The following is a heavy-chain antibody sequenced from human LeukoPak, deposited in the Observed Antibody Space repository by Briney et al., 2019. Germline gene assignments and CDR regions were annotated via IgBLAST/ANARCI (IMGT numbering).Heavy chain of an antibody. CDR2: IYHSGST. J-gene: IGHJ4*02. Sequence: PSETLSLTCAVSGGSISSGGYSWSWIRQPPGKGLEWIGYIYHSGSTYYNPSLKSRVTISVDRSKNQFSLKLSSVTAADTAVYYCARISESYYRIDYWGQGTLFTVSS. D-gene: IGHD3-10*01. V-gene: IGHV4-30-2*01. CDR1: GGSISSGGYS. CDR3: ARISESYYRIDY.